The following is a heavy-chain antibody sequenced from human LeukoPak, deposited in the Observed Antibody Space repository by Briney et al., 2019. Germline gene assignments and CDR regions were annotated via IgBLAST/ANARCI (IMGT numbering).Heavy chain of an antibody. CDR3: AGESVAGPWDAFDI. Sequence: KPSETLSLTCTVSGGSISSCYWSWIRQPPGKGLEWIGYIYYSGSTNYNPSLKSRVTISVDTSKNQFSLKLSSVTAADTAVYYCAGESVAGPWDAFDIWGQGTMVTVSS. CDR2: IYYSGST. CDR1: GGSISSCY. V-gene: IGHV4-59*01. D-gene: IGHD2-15*01. J-gene: IGHJ3*02.